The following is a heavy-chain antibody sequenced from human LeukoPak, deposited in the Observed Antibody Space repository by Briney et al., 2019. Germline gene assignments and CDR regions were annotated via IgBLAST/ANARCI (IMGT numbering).Heavy chain of an antibody. D-gene: IGHD1-26*01. CDR2: INNVRSHI. CDR3: ARDPTYYLRYGYFDS. Sequence: GGSLRLSCAASGFTFSTSAMNWVRQAPGKGLGWVSSINNVRSHIYYADSVRGRFTISRDNANNVLYLQMNSLRAEDTAVYYCARDPTYYLRYGYFDSWGQGTLVTVSS. V-gene: IGHV3-21*06. CDR1: GFTFSTSA. J-gene: IGHJ4*02.